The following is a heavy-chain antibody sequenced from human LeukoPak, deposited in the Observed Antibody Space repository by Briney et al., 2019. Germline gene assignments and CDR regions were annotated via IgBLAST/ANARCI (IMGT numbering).Heavy chain of an antibody. CDR3: ARDDYGGSFDY. V-gene: IGHV4-59*01. Sequence: SETLSLTCTVSGGSISSYYWSWIRQPPGKGLEWIGYIYYSGSTNYNPSLKSRVTISVDTSKNQFSLKLSSVTAADTAVYYCARDDYGGSFDYWGQGTLVTVSS. CDR1: GGSISSYY. D-gene: IGHD4-23*01. CDR2: IYYSGST. J-gene: IGHJ4*02.